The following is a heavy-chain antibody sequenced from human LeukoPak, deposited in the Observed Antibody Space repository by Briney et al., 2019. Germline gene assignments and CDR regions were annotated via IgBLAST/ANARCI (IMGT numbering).Heavy chain of an antibody. CDR1: GGSLTYYY. V-gene: IGHV4-59*01. Sequence: SSETLSLTCTVSGGSLTYYYWTWIRQSPGRRPGWIGYIYSGSTNYNPSLESRVAFSVDTSKNQVSLKLSSVTAADTAIYYCANLTNSTGYIPWYFDLWGRGTLVTVSS. CDR2: IYSGST. J-gene: IGHJ2*01. CDR3: ANLTNSTGYIPWYFDL. D-gene: IGHD3-22*01.